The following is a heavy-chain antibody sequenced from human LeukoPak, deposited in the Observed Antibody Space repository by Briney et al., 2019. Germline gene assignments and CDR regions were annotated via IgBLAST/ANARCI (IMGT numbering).Heavy chain of an antibody. CDR2: INHSGST. D-gene: IGHD2-15*01. CDR3: ARARPFGYCSGGSCYSSDY. CDR1: GGSFSGYY. V-gene: IGHV4-34*01. Sequence: SETLSLTCAVYGGSFSGYYWSWIRQPPGKRLEWIGEINHSGSTNYNPSLKSRVTISVDTSKNQFSLKLSSVTAADTAVYYCARARPFGYCSGGSCYSSDYWGQGTLVTVFS. J-gene: IGHJ4*02.